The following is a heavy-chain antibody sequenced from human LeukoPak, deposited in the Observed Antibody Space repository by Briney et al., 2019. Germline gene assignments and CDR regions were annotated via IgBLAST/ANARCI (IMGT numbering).Heavy chain of an antibody. CDR2: INSNSGGT. CDR3: ARAVGSYYLFDQ. Sequence: ASVKVSCKASGYTFTGYYMHWVRQAPGQGLEWMGWINSNSGGTNYAQKFQGRVTMTRDTSISTVYMELSRLRSDDTAVYYCARAVGSYYLFDQWGQGTLVTVSS. CDR1: GYTFTGYY. D-gene: IGHD3-10*01. V-gene: IGHV1-2*02. J-gene: IGHJ4*02.